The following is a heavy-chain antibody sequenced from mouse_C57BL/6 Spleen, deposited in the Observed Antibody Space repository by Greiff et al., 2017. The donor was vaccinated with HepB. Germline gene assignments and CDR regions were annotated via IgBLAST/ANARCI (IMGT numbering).Heavy chain of an antibody. CDR3: ARSGDDLLDY. CDR2: IYPNSGST. CDR1: GYTFTSYW. J-gene: IGHJ2*01. Sequence: VQLQQSGAELVKPGASVKLSCKASGYTFTSYWMHWVKQRPGQGLEWIGMIYPNSGSTNYNEKFKSKATLTVDKSSSTAYMQLSSLTSEDSAVYYCARSGDDLLDYWGQGTTLTVSS. V-gene: IGHV1-64*01.